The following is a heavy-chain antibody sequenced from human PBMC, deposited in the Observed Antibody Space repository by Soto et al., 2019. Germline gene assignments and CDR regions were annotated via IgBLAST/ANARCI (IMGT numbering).Heavy chain of an antibody. V-gene: IGHV3-74*01. CDR3: ARVAVGYYYMDV. CDR1: GCTFSNLC. J-gene: IGHJ6*03. D-gene: IGHD2-15*01. CDR2: INSDGTRT. Sequence: GGSLRLSWAASGCTFSNLCMRWIRQAPGKGLVWVSRINSDGTRTNYADSVKGRFTISRDNAENTLYLQMNSLTAEDTAVYYCARVAVGYYYMDVWGKGTTVTVSS.